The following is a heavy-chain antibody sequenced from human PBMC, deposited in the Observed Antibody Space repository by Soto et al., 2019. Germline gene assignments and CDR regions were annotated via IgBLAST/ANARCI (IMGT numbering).Heavy chain of an antibody. CDR3: ATSYSSSWSLAGYLQH. CDR2: ISYDGTNK. J-gene: IGHJ1*01. V-gene: IGHV3-30-3*01. D-gene: IGHD6-13*01. Sequence: QVQLVESGGGVVQPGRSLRLSCAASGFIFSNYAMHWVRQAPGKGLEWVAVISYDGTNKYYADSVKGRFTISRDNSKNTLYLQMNSLRAEDTAVYSCATSYSSSWSLAGYLQHWGQGTLVTVSS. CDR1: GFIFSNYA.